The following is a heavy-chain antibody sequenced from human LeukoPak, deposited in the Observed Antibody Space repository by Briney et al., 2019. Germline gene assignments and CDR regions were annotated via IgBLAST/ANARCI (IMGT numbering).Heavy chain of an antibody. CDR2: IYFSGST. V-gene: IGHV4-59*01. CDR1: GGSISSYY. J-gene: IGHJ4*02. CDR3: ARGLVVVPAAYYY. D-gene: IGHD2-2*01. Sequence: PSETLSLTCTVSGGSISSYYWSWIRQPPGKGLEWIGYIYFSGSTNYNPSLKSRVTISVDTSKNQFSLKLSSVTAADTAVYYCARGLVVVPAAYYYWGQGTLVTVSS.